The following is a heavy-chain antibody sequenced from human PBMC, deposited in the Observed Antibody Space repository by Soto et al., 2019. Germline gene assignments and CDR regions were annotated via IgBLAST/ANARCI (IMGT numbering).Heavy chain of an antibody. CDR3: ARDYGSGWYLSAFDI. J-gene: IGHJ3*02. CDR1: GGTFSSDT. CDR2: IIPILGIA. D-gene: IGHD6-19*01. V-gene: IGHV1-69*08. Sequence: QVQLVQSGAEVKKPGSSVKVSCKASGGTFSSDTISWVRQAPGQGLEWMGRIIPILGIANYAQKFQGRVTITADKSTSTAYMELSSLRSEDTAVYYCARDYGSGWYLSAFDIWGQGTMVTVSS.